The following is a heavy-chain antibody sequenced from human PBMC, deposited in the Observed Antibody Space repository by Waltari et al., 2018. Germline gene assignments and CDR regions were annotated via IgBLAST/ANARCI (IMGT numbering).Heavy chain of an antibody. D-gene: IGHD2-15*01. CDR3: ARSPSDGSCYPRSCNYYYYMDV. J-gene: IGHJ6*03. Sequence: QLQLQESGPGLVKPSETLSLTCTVSGGSISSSSYYWGWIRQPPGKGLEWIGYIYYSGSTNYNPSPKSRVTISVDTSKNQFSLKLSSVTAADTAVYYCARSPSDGSCYPRSCNYYYYMDVWGKGTTVTVSS. CDR1: GGSISSSSYY. V-gene: IGHV4-61*05. CDR2: IYYSGST.